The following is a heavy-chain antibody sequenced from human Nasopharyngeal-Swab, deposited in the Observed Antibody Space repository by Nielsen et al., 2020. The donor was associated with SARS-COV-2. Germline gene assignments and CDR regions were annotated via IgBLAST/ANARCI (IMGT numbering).Heavy chain of an antibody. D-gene: IGHD3-10*01. CDR3: AISLGSGTNPPGF. Sequence: SVKVSCKASLGSLIIYAINWVRQAPGQGLEWMGRFIPLFGVTNYVQKFQGRVTITEDKSTRTAYMDLSTLGFEDTAIYYCAISLGSGTNPPGFWGQGTLVTVSS. V-gene: IGHV1-69*04. J-gene: IGHJ4*02. CDR2: FIPLFGVT. CDR1: LGSLIIYA.